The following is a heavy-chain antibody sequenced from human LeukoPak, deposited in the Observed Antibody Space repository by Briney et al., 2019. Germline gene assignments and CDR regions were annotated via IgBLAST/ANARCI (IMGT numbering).Heavy chain of an antibody. J-gene: IGHJ4*02. D-gene: IGHD4-23*01. CDR1: GLTFSSHG. CDR3: AKEGRWLDS. CDR2: IQYDGSTK. Sequence: GGSLRLSCAASGLTFSSHGMHWVRQAPGKGLEWVTFIQYDGSTKYYADSVKGRFTISRDNSKNTLYLQINSLKTEDTAVYFCAKEGRWLDSWGQGTLVTVSS. V-gene: IGHV3-30*02.